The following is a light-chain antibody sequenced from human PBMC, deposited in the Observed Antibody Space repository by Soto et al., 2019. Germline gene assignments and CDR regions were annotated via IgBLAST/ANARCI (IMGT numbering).Light chain of an antibody. CDR3: AAWDDSLNGVV. CDR2: SNN. CDR1: SSNIGSNT. V-gene: IGLV1-44*01. J-gene: IGLJ2*01. Sequence: QPVLTQPPSASGTPGQTVTISCSGSSSNIGSNTVNWYQQLPGTAPKLLIYSNNQRPSGVPDRFSGSKSGTSASLAISGLQSEDEADYYCAAWDDSLNGVVFGGGTKLTVL.